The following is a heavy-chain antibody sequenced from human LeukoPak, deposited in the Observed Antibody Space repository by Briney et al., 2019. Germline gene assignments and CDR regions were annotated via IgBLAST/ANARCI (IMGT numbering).Heavy chain of an antibody. J-gene: IGHJ3*02. D-gene: IGHD6-6*01. V-gene: IGHV3-21*04. Sequence: GGSLRLSCAASGFTFSSYSMNWVRQAPGKGLEWVSSISSSSSYIYYADSVKGRFTISRDNAKNSLYLQMNSLRTEDTALYYCAKPAGQLPTWAFDIWGQGTMVTVSS. CDR3: AKPAGQLPTWAFDI. CDR1: GFTFSSYS. CDR2: ISSSSSYI.